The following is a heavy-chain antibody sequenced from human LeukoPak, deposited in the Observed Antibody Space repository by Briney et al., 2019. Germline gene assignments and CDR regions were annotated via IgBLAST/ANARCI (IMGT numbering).Heavy chain of an antibody. CDR3: AKYLSVKGPPYALEV. Sequence: GGSLRLSCAASEFTFRSYAMQWVRQAPGKGLEWVSGISGSGDSTFYADSMKGRFTISRDNSKNTLYPQMNSLRVEDTAVYYCAKYLSVKGPPYALEVWGQGTTVTVSS. J-gene: IGHJ6*02. CDR1: EFTFRSYA. CDR2: ISGSGDST. V-gene: IGHV3-23*01.